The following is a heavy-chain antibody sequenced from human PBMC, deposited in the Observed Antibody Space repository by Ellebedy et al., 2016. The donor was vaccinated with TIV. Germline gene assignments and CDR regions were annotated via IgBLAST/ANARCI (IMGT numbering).Heavy chain of an antibody. V-gene: IGHV4-39*01. CDR1: GGSVSSSTYY. J-gene: IGHJ5*02. CDR2: LYYSGTT. Sequence: SETLSLTCTVSGGSVSSSTYYWGWIRQPPGKGLGWIGSLYYSGTTYYNPSLKSLFAISVDTSENQFSLKLGSVTAADTAVYYCAGPPVPGRKNEEVGPINWFDPWGQGTLVTVSS. CDR3: AGPPVPGRKNEEVGPINWFDP. D-gene: IGHD6-19*01.